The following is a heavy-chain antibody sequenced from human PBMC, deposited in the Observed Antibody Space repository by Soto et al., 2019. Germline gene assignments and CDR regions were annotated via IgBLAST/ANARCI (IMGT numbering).Heavy chain of an antibody. V-gene: IGHV5-10-1*01. CDR2: IDPSDSYT. D-gene: IGHD3-22*01. J-gene: IGHJ6*02. CDR3: ARAYYYDSSGYYFGYYYYGMDV. CDR1: GYSFTSYW. Sequence: PGESLKISCKGSGYSFTSYWISWVRQMPGKGLEWMGRIDPSDSYTNYSPSFQGHVTISADKSISTAYLQWSSLKASDTAMYYCARAYYYDSSGYYFGYYYYGMDVWGQGTTVTVSS.